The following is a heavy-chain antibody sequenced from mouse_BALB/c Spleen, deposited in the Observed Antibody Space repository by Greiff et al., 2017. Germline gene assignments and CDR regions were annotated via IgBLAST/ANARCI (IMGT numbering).Heavy chain of an antibody. CDR2: IDPANGNT. CDR3: ARGYRYDWAMDY. CDR1: GFNIKDTY. D-gene: IGHD2-14*01. J-gene: IGHJ4*01. V-gene: IGHV14-3*02. Sequence: VQLKESGAELVKPGASVKLSCTASGFNIKDTYMHWVKQRPEQGLEWIGRIDPANGNTKYDPKFQGKATITADTSSNTAYLQLSSLTSEDTAVYYCARGYRYDWAMDYWGQGTSVTVSS.